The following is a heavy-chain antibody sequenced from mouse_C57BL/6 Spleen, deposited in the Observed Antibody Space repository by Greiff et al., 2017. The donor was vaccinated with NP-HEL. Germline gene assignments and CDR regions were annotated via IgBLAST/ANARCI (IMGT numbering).Heavy chain of an antibody. Sequence: VQLQQSGAELVRPGASVTLSCKASGYTFTDYEMHWVKQTPVHGLEWIGAIDPETGGTAYNQKFKGKAILTADKSSSTAYMELRSLTSEDSAVYYCTILLRYPYYFDYWGQGTTLTVSS. CDR2: IDPETGGT. V-gene: IGHV1-15*01. CDR3: TILLRYPYYFDY. J-gene: IGHJ2*01. D-gene: IGHD1-1*01. CDR1: GYTFTDYE.